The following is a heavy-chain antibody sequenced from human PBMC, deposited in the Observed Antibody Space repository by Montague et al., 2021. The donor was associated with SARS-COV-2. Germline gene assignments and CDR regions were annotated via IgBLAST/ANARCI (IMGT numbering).Heavy chain of an antibody. D-gene: IGHD2-2*02. V-gene: IGHV3-33*01. CDR2: IWYGGSNK. Sequence: SLRLSCAASGFSFSSYGLNWVRQAPGKGLEWVAVIWYGGSNKQYADSVKGRFTISRDNSKNTLYLQMNSLRAEDTALYYCARDSFSSCTSSSCYMGGMDVWGQGIMVTVSS. CDR3: ARDSFSSCTSSSCYMGGMDV. CDR1: GFSFSSYG. J-gene: IGHJ6*02.